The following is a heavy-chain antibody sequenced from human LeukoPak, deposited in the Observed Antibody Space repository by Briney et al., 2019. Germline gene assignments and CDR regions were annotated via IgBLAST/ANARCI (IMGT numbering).Heavy chain of an antibody. CDR1: GGSFSGYF. J-gene: IGHJ2*01. V-gene: IGHV4-34*01. D-gene: IGHD3-16*02. CDR3: ARHGIFVWGNYRSFDL. Sequence: SETLSLTCAVYGGSFSGYFWSWIRQPPGKGLEWGGEINHSGSTNYNPSLESRVFISIDTSKNQFALELSSVTAADTAVYYCARHGIFVWGNYRSFDLWGRGTLVTVSS. CDR2: INHSGST.